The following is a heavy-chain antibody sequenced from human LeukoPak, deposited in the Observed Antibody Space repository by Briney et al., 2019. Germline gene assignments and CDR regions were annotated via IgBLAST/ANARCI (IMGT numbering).Heavy chain of an antibody. Sequence: AGGSLRLSCEASGFTFSDYSMNWVRQAPGKGLEWVSSISSSSSYIYYADSVMGRFTISRDNAKNSLYLQMNSLRAEDTAVYYCAELGITMIGGVWGKGTTVTISS. CDR2: ISSSSSYI. CDR3: AELGITMIGGV. V-gene: IGHV3-21*01. D-gene: IGHD3-10*02. CDR1: GFTFSDYS. J-gene: IGHJ6*03.